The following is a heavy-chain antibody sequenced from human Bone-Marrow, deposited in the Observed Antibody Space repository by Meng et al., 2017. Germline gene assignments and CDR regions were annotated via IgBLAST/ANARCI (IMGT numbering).Heavy chain of an antibody. CDR3: AMQRGGYYYGSGSAYYFDY. CDR2: IKQDGSEK. J-gene: IGHJ4*02. CDR1: GFTFSSYW. V-gene: IGHV3-7*01. D-gene: IGHD3-10*01. Sequence: GESLKISCAASGFTFSSYWMSWVRQAPGKGLEWVANIKQDGSEKYYVDSVKGRFTISRDNAKNSLYLQMNSLRAEDTAVYYCAMQRGGYYYGSGSAYYFDYWGQGTLVTVSS.